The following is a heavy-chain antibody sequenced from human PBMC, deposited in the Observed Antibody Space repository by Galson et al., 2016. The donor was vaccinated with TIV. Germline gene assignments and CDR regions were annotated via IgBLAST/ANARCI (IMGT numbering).Heavy chain of an antibody. CDR2: IRFDGTNE. D-gene: IGHD2-2*01. CDR3: AKDGYPRLTSSQYCTSTGCYVDY. J-gene: IGHJ4*02. Sequence: SCKASGGTFSNYGVHWVRQAPGKGLEWVAFIRFDGTNEYYAISVKGRFTISRDNSKNTLYLQMNSLRPEDTAVYYCAKDGYPRLTSSQYCTSTGCYVDYWGQGALVTVSS. CDR1: GGTFSNYG. V-gene: IGHV3-30*02.